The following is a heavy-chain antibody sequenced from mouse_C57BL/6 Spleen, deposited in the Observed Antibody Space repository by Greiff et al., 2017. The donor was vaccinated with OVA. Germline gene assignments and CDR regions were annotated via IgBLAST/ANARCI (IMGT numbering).Heavy chain of an antibody. Sequence: QVTLKESGPGILQPSQTLSLTCSFSGFSLSTFGMGVGWIRQPSGKGLEWLAHIWWDDDKYYNPALKSRLTISKDTSNNQVFLKIANVDTADTATYYCARNPTTVVAGDYAMDYWGQGTSVTVSS. D-gene: IGHD1-1*01. CDR2: IWWDDDK. J-gene: IGHJ4*01. CDR3: ARNPTTVVAGDYAMDY. V-gene: IGHV8-8*01. CDR1: GFSLSTFGMG.